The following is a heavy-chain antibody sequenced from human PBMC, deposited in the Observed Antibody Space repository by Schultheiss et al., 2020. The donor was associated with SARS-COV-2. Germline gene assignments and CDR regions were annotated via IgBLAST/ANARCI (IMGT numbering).Heavy chain of an antibody. Sequence: GESLKISCAASGFTFSSYAMHWVRQAPGKGLEWVAVISYDGSNKYYADSVKGRFTISRDNSKNTLYLQMNSLRAEDTAVYYCAKEGWFGSTGGMDVWGQGTTVTVSS. J-gene: IGHJ6*02. CDR3: AKEGWFGSTGGMDV. D-gene: IGHD3-10*01. V-gene: IGHV3-30*07. CDR2: ISYDGSNK. CDR1: GFTFSSYA.